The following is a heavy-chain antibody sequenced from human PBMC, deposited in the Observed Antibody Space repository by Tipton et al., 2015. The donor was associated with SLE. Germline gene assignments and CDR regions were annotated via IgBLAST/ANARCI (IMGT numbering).Heavy chain of an antibody. D-gene: IGHD6-13*01. V-gene: IGHV4-59*11. J-gene: IGHJ4*02. CDR1: GGSISSPY. Sequence: TLSLTCTVSGGSISSPYLRLIRQPPGKGLGWIGYIYYSGSTNYNPSLESRVTISVDTSKNQFSLKLSSVTAADTAVYYCARGRNGIAAAGLDYWGQGTLVPVCS. CDR2: IYYSGST. CDR3: ARGRNGIAAAGLDY.